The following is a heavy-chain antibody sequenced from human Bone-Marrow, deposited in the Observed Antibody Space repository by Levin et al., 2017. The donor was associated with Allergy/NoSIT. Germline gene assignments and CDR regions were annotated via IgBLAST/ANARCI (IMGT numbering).Heavy chain of an antibody. V-gene: IGHV3-33*01. Sequence: GGSLRLSCAASGFTFSSYGMHWVRQAPGKGLEWVAVIWYDGSNKYYADSVKGRFTISRDNSKNTLYLQMNSLRAEDTAVYYCARDPEGYSSSWPDYWGQGTLVTVSS. D-gene: IGHD6-13*01. CDR2: IWYDGSNK. J-gene: IGHJ4*02. CDR1: GFTFSSYG. CDR3: ARDPEGYSSSWPDY.